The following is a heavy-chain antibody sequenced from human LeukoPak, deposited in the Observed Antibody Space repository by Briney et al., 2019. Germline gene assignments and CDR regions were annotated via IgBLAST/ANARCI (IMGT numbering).Heavy chain of an antibody. CDR1: GVSLSTYS. CDR3: ASGVVTAIDY. J-gene: IGHJ4*02. CDR2: IYYSGST. Sequence: PSETLSLTCSVSGVSLSTYSWTWVRQPPGKGLEWIGSIYYSGSTYYNPSLKSRVTISVDTSKNQFSLKLSSVTAADTAVYYCASGVVTAIDYWGQGTLVTVSS. V-gene: IGHV4-39*07. D-gene: IGHD2-21*02.